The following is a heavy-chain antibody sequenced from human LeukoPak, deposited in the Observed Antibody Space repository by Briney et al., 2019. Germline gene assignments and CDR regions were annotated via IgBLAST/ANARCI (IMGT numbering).Heavy chain of an antibody. CDR3: TKSLDYGDFWSGPDY. J-gene: IGHJ4*02. D-gene: IGHD3-3*01. CDR2: ISGRGTVT. Sequence: GGSLRLSCAASGFSLSPYWMHWVRQAPGKGLEWVSSISGRGTVTYYADSVKGRFTISRDNSKDTLSLQMNSLRAEDTAVYYCTKSLDYGDFWSGPDYWGQGTLVTVSS. CDR1: GFSLSPYW. V-gene: IGHV3-23*01.